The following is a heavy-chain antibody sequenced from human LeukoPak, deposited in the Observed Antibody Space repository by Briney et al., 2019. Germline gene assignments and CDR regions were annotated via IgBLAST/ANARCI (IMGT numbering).Heavy chain of an antibody. CDR2: INPNSGGT. CDR3: ARGGYDFVYYYYGMDV. D-gene: IGHD3-3*01. V-gene: IGHV1-2*06. CDR1: GYTFTGYY. J-gene: IGHJ6*02. Sequence: ASVKVSCKSSGYTFTGYYMHWVRQAPGQGLEWMGRINPNSGGTNYAQKFQGRVTMTRDTSISTAYMELSRLRSDDTAVYYCARGGYDFVYYYYGMDVWGQGTTVTVSS.